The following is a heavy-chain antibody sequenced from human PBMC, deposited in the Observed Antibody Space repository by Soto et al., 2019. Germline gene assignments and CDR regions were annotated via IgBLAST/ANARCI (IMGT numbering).Heavy chain of an antibody. CDR1: GYTFTSYD. CDR2: MNPNSGNT. CDR3: ARGYRYCSSTSCYGAPDY. Sequence: QVQLVQSGAEVKKPGASVKVSCKASGYTFTSYDINWVRQATGQGLEWMGGMNPNSGNTGYAQKFQGRVTMTRNTSISTAYMELSSLRSEDTAVYYCARGYRYCSSTSCYGAPDYWGQGTLVTVSS. J-gene: IGHJ4*02. D-gene: IGHD2-2*01. V-gene: IGHV1-8*01.